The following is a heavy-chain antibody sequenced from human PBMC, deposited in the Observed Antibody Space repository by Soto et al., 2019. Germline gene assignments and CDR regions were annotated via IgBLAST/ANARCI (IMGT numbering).Heavy chain of an antibody. CDR2: SRRNAYGGTT. V-gene: IGHV3-49*04. J-gene: IGHJ4*01. CDR1: GFTFGDYA. CDR3: PRASCLDFDF. Sequence: PGGSLRLSCTTSGFTFGDYALSWVRKAPGKGQEWVGFSRRNAYGGTTDYAASVKGRFTISRDDSKSIAYPQMNSLSTEDTGLYYCPRASCLDFDFWDQGTLVTVSS. D-gene: IGHD3-16*01.